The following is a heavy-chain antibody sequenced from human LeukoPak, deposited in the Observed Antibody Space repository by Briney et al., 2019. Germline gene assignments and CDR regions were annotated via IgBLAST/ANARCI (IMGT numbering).Heavy chain of an antibody. J-gene: IGHJ4*02. CDR2: IFHSGST. CDR1: GGSITSSSYY. Sequence: SETLSLTCTVSGGSITSSSYYWVWIRQPPGKGLEWIGSIFHSGSTYYNASLKSRVTISVDTSKNQFSLKLSSVTAADTAVYYCARHLYLGQGTLVTVSS. CDR3: ARHLY. V-gene: IGHV4-39*01.